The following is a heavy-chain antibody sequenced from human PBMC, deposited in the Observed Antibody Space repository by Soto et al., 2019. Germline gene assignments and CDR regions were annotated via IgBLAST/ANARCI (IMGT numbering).Heavy chain of an antibody. J-gene: IGHJ5*02. CDR2: IYYSGST. V-gene: IGHV4-31*03. CDR3: SRDWEKTIFGVSNEYNWFGP. CDR1: GGSISSGGYY. D-gene: IGHD3-3*01. Sequence: SETLSLTCTVSGGSISSGGYYWSWIRQHPGKGLEWIGYIYYSGSTYYNPSLKSRVTISVDTSKNQFSLKLSSVTAADTAVYYFSRDWEKTIFGVSNEYNWFGPWGQGTLVTVSS.